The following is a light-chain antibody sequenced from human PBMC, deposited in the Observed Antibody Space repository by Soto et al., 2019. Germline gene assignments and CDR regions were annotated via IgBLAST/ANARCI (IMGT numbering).Light chain of an antibody. CDR2: DAS. CDR3: QQYNTRT. J-gene: IGKJ1*01. Sequence: DIQMTQFPSTLSASVGDRVTITCRASQSINTWLAWYQQRPGKAPKLLIFDASSLESGVPSRFSGSGSGTEFTLTISSLQPDDFATYYCQQYNTRTFGQGTKVEI. CDR1: QSINTW. V-gene: IGKV1-5*01.